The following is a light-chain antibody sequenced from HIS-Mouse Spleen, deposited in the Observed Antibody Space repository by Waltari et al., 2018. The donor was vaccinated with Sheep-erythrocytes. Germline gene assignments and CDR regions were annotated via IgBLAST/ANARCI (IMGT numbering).Light chain of an antibody. Sequence: QTVVTQEPSFSVSPGGTVTLTCGFSSGSVSTSHSPSWYQQTPGQAPRTLIYSTNTRSSGVPARFSGSILGNKAALTITGAQADDESDYYCVLYMGSGISVFGGGTKLTVL. V-gene: IGLV8-61*01. CDR3: VLYMGSGISV. CDR2: STN. J-gene: IGLJ3*02. CDR1: SGSVSTSHS.